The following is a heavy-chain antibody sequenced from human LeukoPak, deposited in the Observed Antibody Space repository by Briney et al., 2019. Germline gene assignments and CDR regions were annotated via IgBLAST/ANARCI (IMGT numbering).Heavy chain of an antibody. CDR1: GGSISSSYYY. CDR2: IYYSGST. Sequence: PSETLSLTCTVSGGSISSSYYYWGWIRQPPGKGLEWIGSIYYSGSTYYNPSLKSRVTISVDTSKNQFSLKLSSVTAADTAVYYCARHTPIAVADYWYFDLWGRSTLVTVSS. V-gene: IGHV4-39*01. J-gene: IGHJ2*01. D-gene: IGHD6-19*01. CDR3: ARHTPIAVADYWYFDL.